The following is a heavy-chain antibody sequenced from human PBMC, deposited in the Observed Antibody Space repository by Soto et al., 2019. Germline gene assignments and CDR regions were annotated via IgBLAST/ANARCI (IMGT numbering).Heavy chain of an antibody. CDR3: ARLIGGQPVIDY. Sequence: PSETLSLTSTVSGGSISISGYYLGWIRQPPGKGLEWIGSIYYSGSTYYNPSLKSRVTISVDTSKNQFSLKLSSVTAADTAVYYCARLIGGQPVIDYWGQGTLVSVSS. J-gene: IGHJ4*02. CDR2: IYYSGST. V-gene: IGHV4-39*01. D-gene: IGHD6-13*01. CDR1: GGSISISGYY.